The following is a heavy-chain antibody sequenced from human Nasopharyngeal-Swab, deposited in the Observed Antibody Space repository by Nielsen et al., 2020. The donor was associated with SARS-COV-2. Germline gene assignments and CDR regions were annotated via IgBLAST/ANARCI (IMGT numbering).Heavy chain of an antibody. D-gene: IGHD3-3*01. V-gene: IGHV3-53*03. J-gene: IGHJ6*03. Sequence: WIRQPPGKGLEWVSVIYSGGSTYYADSVKGRFTISRDNSKNTLYLQMNSLRAEDTAVYYCARAYYDFWSGPGYYYYYMDVWGKGTTATVSS. CDR2: IYSGGST. CDR3: ARAYYDFWSGPGYYYYYMDV.